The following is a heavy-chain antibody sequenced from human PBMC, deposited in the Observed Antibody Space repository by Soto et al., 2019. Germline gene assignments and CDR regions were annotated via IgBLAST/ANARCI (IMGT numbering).Heavy chain of an antibody. Sequence: ASVKVSCKASGYTFTSYGISWVRQAPGQGLEWMGWISAYNGNTNYAQKLQGRVTMTTDTSTSTAYMELRSLRSDDTAVYYCARVVYCSGGRCYHLAYWGQGTLVTVSS. D-gene: IGHD2-15*01. V-gene: IGHV1-18*01. CDR3: ARVVYCSGGRCYHLAY. CDR2: ISAYNGNT. J-gene: IGHJ4*02. CDR1: GYTFTSYG.